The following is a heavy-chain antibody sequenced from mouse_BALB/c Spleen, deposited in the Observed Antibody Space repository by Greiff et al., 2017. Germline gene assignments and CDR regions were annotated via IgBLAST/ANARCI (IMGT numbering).Heavy chain of an antibody. V-gene: IGHV14-3*02. CDR1: GFNIKDTY. J-gene: IGHJ1*01. CDR2: IDPANGNT. CDR3: ANSYWYFDV. Sequence: EVKLQESGAELVKPGASVKLSCTASGFNIKDTYMHWVKQRPEQGLEWIGRIDPANGNTKYDPKFQGKATITADTSSNTAYLQLSSLTSEDTAVYYCANSYWYFDVWGAGTTVTVSS.